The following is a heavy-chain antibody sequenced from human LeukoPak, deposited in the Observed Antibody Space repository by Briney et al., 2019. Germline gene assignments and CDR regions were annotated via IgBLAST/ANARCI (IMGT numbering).Heavy chain of an antibody. CDR3: ARSGTLTGYLY. CDR2: IFYSGST. D-gene: IGHD3-9*01. Sequence: SETLSLTCTVSGGSLSSYYWTWIRQPPGKGLEWIGYIFYSGSTNYNPSHKSRVTMSVDTSKNQFSLKLNSVTAADTAVYYCARSGTLTGYLYWGQGAPVTVSS. CDR1: GGSLSSYY. J-gene: IGHJ4*02. V-gene: IGHV4-59*01.